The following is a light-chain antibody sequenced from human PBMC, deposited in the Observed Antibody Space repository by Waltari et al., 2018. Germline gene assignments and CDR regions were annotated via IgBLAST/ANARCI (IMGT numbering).Light chain of an antibody. V-gene: IGLV3-19*01. CDR1: SLRIYY. CDR2: GKN. J-gene: IGLJ3*02. CDR3: NSRDSSGNHWV. Sequence: GQTVRITCQGDSLRIYYASWYQQKPGQAPVLVIYGKNNRPSGIPDRFSGSNSGNTASLTITGSQAEDEADYYCNSRDSSGNHWVFGGGTKLTVL.